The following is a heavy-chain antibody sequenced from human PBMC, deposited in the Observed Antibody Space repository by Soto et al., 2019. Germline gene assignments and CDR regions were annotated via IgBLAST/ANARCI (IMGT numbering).Heavy chain of an antibody. CDR2: ISAYNGNT. D-gene: IGHD1-26*01. J-gene: IGHJ4*02. CDR3: ARDGGYSGSY. V-gene: IGHV1-18*01. CDR1: GYTFTSYG. Sequence: QVQLVQSGAEVKKPGASVKVSCKASGYTFTSYGISWVRQAPGQGLEWMGWISAYNGNTNYAQKLQGRVTMTTDTSTXTXXXXXRXXXSXXTAVYYCARDGGYSGSYWGQGTLVTVSS.